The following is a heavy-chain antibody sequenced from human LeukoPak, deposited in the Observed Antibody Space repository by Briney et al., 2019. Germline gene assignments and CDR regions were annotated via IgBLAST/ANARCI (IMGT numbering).Heavy chain of an antibody. Sequence: SETLSLTCTVSGGSITNPDYYWGWIRQPPGKGLEWIGYIYYSGSTYYNPSLKSRFTMSVDTSKNQFSLRLTSVTAADTAVYYCAGRRAVPGDFDYWGQGTLV. CDR2: IYYSGST. CDR3: AGRRAVPGDFDY. CDR1: GGSITNPDYY. J-gene: IGHJ4*02. D-gene: IGHD6-19*01. V-gene: IGHV4-61*05.